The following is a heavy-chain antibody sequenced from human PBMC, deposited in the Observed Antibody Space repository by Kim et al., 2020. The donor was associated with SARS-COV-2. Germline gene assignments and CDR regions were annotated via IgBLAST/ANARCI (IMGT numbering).Heavy chain of an antibody. J-gene: IGHJ6*02. CDR1: GFNFSSYG. CDR2: IWYDGSNK. CDR3: ARDLWVYRHYYSYGMEV. D-gene: IGHD6-13*01. Sequence: GGSLRLSCAASGFNFSSYGMHWVRQAPGKGLEWVAVIWYDGSNKYYADSVKGRFTISRDNSKNTLYLQMNSLRAEDTAVYYCARDLWVYRHYYSYGMEVWVQRSTVAV. V-gene: IGHV3-33*01.